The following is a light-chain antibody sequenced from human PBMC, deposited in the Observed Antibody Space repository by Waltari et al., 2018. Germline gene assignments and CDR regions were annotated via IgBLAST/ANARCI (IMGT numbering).Light chain of an antibody. CDR3: MQALQTPIT. V-gene: IGKV2-28*01. CDR2: LGS. CDR1: QSLLHSTGYNY. Sequence: DIVMTQSPLSLPVTPGEPASISCRSGQSLLHSTGYNYWDWYLQKPGQSPHLLIYLGSIRASGVPDRVSGSGSGTDFTLKISRVEAEDVGVYYCMQALQTPITFGQGTRLEIK. J-gene: IGKJ5*01.